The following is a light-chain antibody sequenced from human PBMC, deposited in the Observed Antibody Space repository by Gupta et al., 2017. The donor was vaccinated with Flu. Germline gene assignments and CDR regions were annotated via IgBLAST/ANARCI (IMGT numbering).Light chain of an antibody. CDR1: QSIRNY. Sequence: SSLSASVGDRVTITCRASQSIRNYLNWYKKKPGEAPKLLVYAASTLQSGVPSRFSGDGYGTDFTLTISSRRPEDCATYFCQQIDNNPLLTFGHGTKVDIK. J-gene: IGKJ1*01. V-gene: IGKV1-39*01. CDR3: QQIDNNPLLT. CDR2: AAS.